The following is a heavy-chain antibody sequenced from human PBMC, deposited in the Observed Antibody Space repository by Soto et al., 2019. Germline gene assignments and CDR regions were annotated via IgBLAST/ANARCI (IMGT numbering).Heavy chain of an antibody. D-gene: IGHD6-13*01. J-gene: IGHJ4*02. CDR2: INPGNGNT. CDR1: GYTLTSYV. V-gene: IGHV1-3*01. CDR3: AREANIAVAWAY. Sequence: ASVKVSCKASGYTLTSYVMHWVRQAPGQRFEWMGRINPGNGNTKYPQKYQGRVTISTETSANTVYMELSSLRFEDTAVYYCAREANIAVAWAYWAQGTLVTVSS.